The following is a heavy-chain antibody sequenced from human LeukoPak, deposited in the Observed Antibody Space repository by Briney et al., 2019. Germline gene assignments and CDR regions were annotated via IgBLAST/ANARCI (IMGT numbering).Heavy chain of an antibody. J-gene: IGHJ3*02. D-gene: IGHD5-18*01. CDR2: IIPIFGTA. CDR3: ARDGYSYGRDAFDI. V-gene: IGHV1-69*06. Sequence: SVKVSCKASGGAFSSYAISWVRQAPGQGLEWMGGIIPIFGTANYAQKFQGRVTITADKSTSTAYMELSSLRSEDTAVYYCARDGYSYGRDAFDIWGQGTMVTVSS. CDR1: GGAFSSYA.